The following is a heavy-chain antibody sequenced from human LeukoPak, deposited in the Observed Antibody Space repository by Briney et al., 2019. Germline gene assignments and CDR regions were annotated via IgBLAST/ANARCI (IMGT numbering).Heavy chain of an antibody. CDR1: GGSFSGYY. D-gene: IGHD3-22*01. Sequence: SETLSLTCAVYGGSFSGYYWSWIRQPPGKGLEWIGKIYQSGSTNYNPSLKSRVTISIDKSKNEFSLKLTSVTAADTAVYFCARDMDYYEEYFQHWGQGTLVTVSS. J-gene: IGHJ1*01. V-gene: IGHV4-34*01. CDR2: IYQSGST. CDR3: ARDMDYYEEYFQH.